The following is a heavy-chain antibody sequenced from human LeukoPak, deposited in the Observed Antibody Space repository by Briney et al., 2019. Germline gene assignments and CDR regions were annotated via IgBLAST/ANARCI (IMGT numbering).Heavy chain of an antibody. Sequence: GASVKVSCKASGGTFSSYAISCVRQAPGQGLEWMGGIIPIFGTANYAQKFQGRVTITADESTSTAYMELSSLRSEDTAVYYCARAITMVRGVIGEDYYYGMDVWGKGTTVTVSS. CDR2: IIPIFGTA. J-gene: IGHJ6*04. CDR1: GGTFSSYA. V-gene: IGHV1-69*01. CDR3: ARAITMVRGVIGEDYYYGMDV. D-gene: IGHD3-10*01.